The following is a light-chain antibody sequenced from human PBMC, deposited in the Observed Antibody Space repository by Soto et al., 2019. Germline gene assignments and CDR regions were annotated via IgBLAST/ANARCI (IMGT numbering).Light chain of an antibody. J-gene: IGKJ5*01. CDR1: QSVSSSY. V-gene: IGKV3-20*01. Sequence: EIVLTQSPGTLSLSPGERATLSCRASQSVSSSYLAWYQQKPGEAPRLLIYGASSRATAIPDMFSGSGSGTDFTLTISRLEPEDFAVYYCQQYSSSPLTFGQGTRLEIK. CDR2: GAS. CDR3: QQYSSSPLT.